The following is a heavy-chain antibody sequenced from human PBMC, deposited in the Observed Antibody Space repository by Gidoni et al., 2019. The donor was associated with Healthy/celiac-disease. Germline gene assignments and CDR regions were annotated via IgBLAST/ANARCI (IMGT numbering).Heavy chain of an antibody. J-gene: IGHJ4*02. CDR3: AKGDFWSGYYSFDY. CDR1: GFPFSSYG. Sequence: QVQLVESGGGVVQPGRSLRLSCAASGFPFSSYGMHWVRQAPGKGLEWVAVISYDGSNKYYADSVKGRFTISRDNSKNTLYLQMNSLRAEDTAVYYCAKGDFWSGYYSFDYWGQGTLVTVSS. D-gene: IGHD3-3*01. CDR2: ISYDGSNK. V-gene: IGHV3-30*18.